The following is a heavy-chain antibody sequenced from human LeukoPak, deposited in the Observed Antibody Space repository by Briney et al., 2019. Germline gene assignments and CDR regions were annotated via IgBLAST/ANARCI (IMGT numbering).Heavy chain of an antibody. D-gene: IGHD3-10*01. CDR1: EFTFSSYA. V-gene: IGHV3-23*01. CDR2: ISGSGGST. J-gene: IGHJ4*02. Sequence: GGSLRLSCAASEFTFSSYAMSWVRQAPGKGLEWVSAISGSGGSTYYADSVKGRFTISRDNSKNTLYLQMNSLRAEDTAVYYCAKVPFRGPSLGYFDYWGQGTLVTVSS. CDR3: AKVPFRGPSLGYFDY.